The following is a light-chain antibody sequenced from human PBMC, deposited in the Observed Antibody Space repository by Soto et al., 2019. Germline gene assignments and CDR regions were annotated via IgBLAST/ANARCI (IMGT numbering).Light chain of an antibody. CDR1: SGHNSYA. CDR3: QTWSTDIRV. CDR2: LNSDGSH. J-gene: IGLJ3*02. Sequence: QSVLTQPPSASASLGASVTLTCTLSSGHNSYAIAWHQQQPEKGPRYLMKLNSDGSHSKGDGIPDRFSGSSSGAERYLTISSLQSEDEAEYYCQTWSTDIRVFGGGTKLTVL. V-gene: IGLV4-69*01.